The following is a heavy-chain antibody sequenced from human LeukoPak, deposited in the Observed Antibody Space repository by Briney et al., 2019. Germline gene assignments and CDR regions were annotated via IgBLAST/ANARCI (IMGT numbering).Heavy chain of an antibody. CDR1: GGSFSNYY. Sequence: SETLSLTCGVYGGSFSNYYWTWIRQPPGKGLEWIGEINHSGCINYNPSLKSRVTISVDTSKNQFSLKLSSVTAADTAVYLCASVVVVTAIWSYWGQGTLVTVSS. J-gene: IGHJ4*02. CDR3: ASVVVVTAIWSY. CDR2: INHSGCI. V-gene: IGHV4-34*01. D-gene: IGHD2-21*02.